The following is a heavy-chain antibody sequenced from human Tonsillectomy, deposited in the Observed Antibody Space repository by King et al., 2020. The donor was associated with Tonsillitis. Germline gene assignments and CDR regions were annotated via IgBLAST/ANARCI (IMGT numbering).Heavy chain of an antibody. V-gene: IGHV1-3*01. CDR2: INAGNGNT. Sequence: VQLVQSGAEVKKPGASVKVSCKASGYTFTSYAMYWVRQAPGQRLEWMGWINAGNGNTKYSQKFQGRVTITRDTSASTAYMELSSLRSEDTAVYYCARDSVQYYYGSGGSHFDYWGQGTPVTVSS. CDR1: GYTFTSYA. CDR3: ARDSVQYYYGSGGSHFDY. J-gene: IGHJ4*02. D-gene: IGHD3-10*01.